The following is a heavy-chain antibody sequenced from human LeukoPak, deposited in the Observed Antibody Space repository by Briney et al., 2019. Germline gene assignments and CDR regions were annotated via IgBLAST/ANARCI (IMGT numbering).Heavy chain of an antibody. D-gene: IGHD2-2*01. Sequence: PGGSLRLSCAASGFTFSSYWMSWVRQAPGKGLEWVANIKQDGSEKYYVDSVKGRFTVSRDNAKNSLYLQMNSLRAEDTAVYYCARDRLLVVVPPATGDYWGQGTLVTVSS. CDR2: IKQDGSEK. V-gene: IGHV3-7*01. CDR1: GFTFSSYW. J-gene: IGHJ4*02. CDR3: ARDRLLVVVPPATGDY.